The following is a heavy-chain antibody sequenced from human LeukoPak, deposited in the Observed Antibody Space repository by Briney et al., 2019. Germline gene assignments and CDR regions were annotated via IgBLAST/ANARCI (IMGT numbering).Heavy chain of an antibody. D-gene: IGHD6-19*01. CDR1: GGSISSSSYY. Sequence: SETLSLTXTVSGGSISSSSYYWGWIRQPPGKGLEWIGSIYYSGSTYYNPSLKSRVTISVDTSKNQFSLKLSSVTAADTAVYYCARHNGLSSGYDYWGQGTLVTVSS. CDR3: ARHNGLSSGYDY. CDR2: IYYSGST. V-gene: IGHV4-39*01. J-gene: IGHJ4*02.